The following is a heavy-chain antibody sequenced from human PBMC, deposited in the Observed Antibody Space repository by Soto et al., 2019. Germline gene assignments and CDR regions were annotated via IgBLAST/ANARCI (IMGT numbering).Heavy chain of an antibody. CDR1: RGTFSSYA. CDR3: ATGVRYDILTGYSNYYGMDV. CDR2: IIPIFGTA. J-gene: IGHJ6*02. V-gene: IGHV1-69*13. D-gene: IGHD3-9*01. Sequence: SVKVSCKASRGTFSSYAISCVRQAPGQGLEWMGGIIPIFGTANYAQKFQGRVTITADESTSTAYMELSSLRSEDTAVYYCATGVRYDILTGYSNYYGMDVWGQGTTVTVSS.